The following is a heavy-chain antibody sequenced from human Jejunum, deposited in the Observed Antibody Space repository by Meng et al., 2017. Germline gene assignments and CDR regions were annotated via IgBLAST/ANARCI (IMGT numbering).Heavy chain of an antibody. Sequence: GGSLRLSCAASGFPFSSYSMNWVRQAPGKGLEWVSSISSSSAYIFYADSVKGRFTISRDNAKNSLYLQMNSLRAEDTAVYYCARVVDTSGYYNAFDIWGQGTMVT. CDR3: ARVVDTSGYYNAFDI. J-gene: IGHJ3*02. CDR2: ISSSSAYI. V-gene: IGHV3-21*01. CDR1: GFPFSSYS. D-gene: IGHD3-22*01.